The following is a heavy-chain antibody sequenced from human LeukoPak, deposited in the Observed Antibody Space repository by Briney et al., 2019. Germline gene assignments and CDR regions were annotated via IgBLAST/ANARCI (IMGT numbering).Heavy chain of an antibody. V-gene: IGHV3-23*01. D-gene: IGHD5-12*01. Sequence: PGGSLRLSCAASGFTFSGYWMSWVRQAPGKGLEWVSRISGSGGSIYYADSVKGRFTISRDKSKNTLYLQMNSLRAEDTAVYYCAEGSGYDPLDYWGQGTLVTVSS. CDR3: AEGSGYDPLDY. CDR2: ISGSGGSI. CDR1: GFTFSGYW. J-gene: IGHJ4*02.